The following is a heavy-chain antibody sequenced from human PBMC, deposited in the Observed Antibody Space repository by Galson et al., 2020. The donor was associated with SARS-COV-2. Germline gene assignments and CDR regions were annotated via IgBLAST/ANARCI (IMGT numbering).Heavy chain of an antibody. CDR2: ISGSGSRI. D-gene: IGHD3-10*01. CDR3: AKDPILQYGSGIPLFDY. J-gene: IGHJ4*02. CDR1: GFTLSSYG. V-gene: IGHV3-23*01. Sequence: GGSLRLSCAASGFTLSSYGMTWVRQAPGKGLEWVSVISGSGSRIHYADSVKGRFTISRDNSKNTLYLKMNSLKVEDTAIYYCAKDPILQYGSGIPLFDYWGRGTLVTVSS.